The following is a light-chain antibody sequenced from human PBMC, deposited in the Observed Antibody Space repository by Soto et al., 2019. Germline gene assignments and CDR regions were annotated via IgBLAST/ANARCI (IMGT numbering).Light chain of an antibody. Sequence: EIALTQSPGTLSLSPGERATLSCRASQSVSSSYLAWYQQKPGQAPTLLIDGASSRATDIPDRFSVSGSGTDFTLTISRLEPEDYAVYYCQQYGTSGTFGQGTKVDIK. V-gene: IGKV3-20*01. CDR3: QQYGTSGT. CDR1: QSVSSSY. J-gene: IGKJ1*01. CDR2: GAS.